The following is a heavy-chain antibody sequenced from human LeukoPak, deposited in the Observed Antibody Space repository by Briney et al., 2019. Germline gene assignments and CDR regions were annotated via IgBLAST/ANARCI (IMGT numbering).Heavy chain of an antibody. D-gene: IGHD3-22*01. V-gene: IGHV3-11*01. Sequence: PGGSLRLSCAASGFTFSDYYMTWLRQAPGKGLEWLSYISNSGDTVFYADSVKGRFIVSRDNAKTSLFLQIESLRDDDTAVYHCVLGTMNKDFYFGMDVWGQGTTVTVSS. CDR1: GFTFSDYY. CDR2: ISNSGDTV. CDR3: VLGTMNKDFYFGMDV. J-gene: IGHJ6*02.